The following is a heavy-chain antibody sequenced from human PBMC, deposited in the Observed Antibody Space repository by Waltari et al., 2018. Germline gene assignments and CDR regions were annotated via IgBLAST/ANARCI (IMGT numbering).Heavy chain of an antibody. CDR3: AREGKGFARGYDAFDI. D-gene: IGHD3-10*01. Sequence: QVQLVQSGAEVKKPGSSVKVSCKASGGTFSSYAISWVRQAPGQGLEWMGGIIPICGTANYAQKFQGRVTITADDSTSTAYMELSSLRSEDTAVYYCAREGKGFARGYDAFDIWGQGTMVTVSS. J-gene: IGHJ3*02. CDR2: IIPICGTA. V-gene: IGHV1-69*12. CDR1: GGTFSSYA.